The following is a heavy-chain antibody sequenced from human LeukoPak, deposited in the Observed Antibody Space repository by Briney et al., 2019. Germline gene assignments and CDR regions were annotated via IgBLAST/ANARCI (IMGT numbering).Heavy chain of an antibody. CDR2: INPSGGST. J-gene: IGHJ4*02. CDR1: GYTFTSYY. Sequence: ASVKVSCKASGYTFTSYYMHRVRQAPGQGLEWMGIINPSGGSTSYAQKFQGRVTMTRDTSTSTVYMELSSLRSEDTAVYYCARVSPTDPHFDYWGQGTLVTVSS. V-gene: IGHV1-46*01. CDR3: ARVSPTDPHFDY.